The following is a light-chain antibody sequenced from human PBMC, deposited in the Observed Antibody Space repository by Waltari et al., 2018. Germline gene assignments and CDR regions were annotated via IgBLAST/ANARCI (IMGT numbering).Light chain of an antibody. Sequence: QSALTQPASVSGSPGQSITISCYGTSSDIGFYNYVSWYQHHPGKAPKLMIYDVSQRPSGVSDRFSGSKSGNTASLTISWLQAEDEADYYCNSYTGSSSWVFGGGTKVTVL. J-gene: IGLJ3*02. V-gene: IGLV2-14*03. CDR1: SSDIGFYNY. CDR3: NSYTGSSSWV. CDR2: DVS.